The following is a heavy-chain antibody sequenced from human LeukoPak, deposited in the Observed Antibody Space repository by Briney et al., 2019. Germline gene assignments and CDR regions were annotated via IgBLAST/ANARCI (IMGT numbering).Heavy chain of an antibody. J-gene: IGHJ4*02. D-gene: IGHD2-15*01. V-gene: IGHV4-31*03. CDR1: GGSISSGAYY. CDR3: AKDRRGYCSGGSCYYNFDY. Sequence: PSETLSLTCSVSGGSISSGAYYWSWIRQHPGKGLEWIGNIYYGGNSYYNPSLKSRVTISVDMSKNQFSLKLTAVTAADTAVYYCAKDRRGYCSGGSCYYNFDYWGQGTLVTVSA. CDR2: IYYGGNS.